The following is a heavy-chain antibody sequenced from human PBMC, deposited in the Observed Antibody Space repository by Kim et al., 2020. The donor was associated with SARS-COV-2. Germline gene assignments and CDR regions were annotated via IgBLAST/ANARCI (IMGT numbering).Heavy chain of an antibody. J-gene: IGHJ4*02. D-gene: IGHD3-10*01. CDR3: ARDLYGSLDY. V-gene: IGHV4-31*02. CDR2: GST. Sequence: GSTYHTPSLKRRVTIAVDTSKNQFSLKRSSVTAADTAVYYCARDLYGSLDYWGQGTLVTVSS.